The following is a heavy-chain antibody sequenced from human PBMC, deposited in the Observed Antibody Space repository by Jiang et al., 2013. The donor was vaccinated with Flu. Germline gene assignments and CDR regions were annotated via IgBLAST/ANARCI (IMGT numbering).Heavy chain of an antibody. V-gene: IGHV2-70*12. CDR2: IDWDDDK. Sequence: KPTQTLTLTCSFSGFSLSTSGMCVSWIRQPPGKALEWLARIDWDDDKFYSTSLKTRLIISKDTSKNQVVLTMTNMDPVDTATYYCAHSRRRELCSGGNCYSFHHWGQGALVTVSS. CDR3: AHSRRRELCSGGNCYSFHH. D-gene: IGHD2-15*01. CDR1: GFSLSTSGMC. J-gene: IGHJ4*02.